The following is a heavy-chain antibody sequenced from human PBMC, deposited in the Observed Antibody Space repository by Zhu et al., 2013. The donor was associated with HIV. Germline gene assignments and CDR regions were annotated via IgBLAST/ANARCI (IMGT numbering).Heavy chain of an antibody. CDR2: IIPIFGTT. CDR1: GGTFSNYA. J-gene: IGHJ4*02. Sequence: QVQLVQSGAAVTKPGSSVKVSCKASGGTFSNYAITWVRQAPGQGLEWMGGIIPIFGTTNYAQKFQGRVTITADESTSTAYMELSSLRSEDTAVYYCARGEGSDNTGYWVYWGQGTLVTVSS. CDR3: ARGEGSDNTGYWVY. D-gene: IGHD3-22*01. V-gene: IGHV1-69*01.